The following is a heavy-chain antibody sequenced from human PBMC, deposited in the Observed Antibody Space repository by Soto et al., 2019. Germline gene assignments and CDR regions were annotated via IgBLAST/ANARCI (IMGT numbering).Heavy chain of an antibody. J-gene: IGHJ3*02. D-gene: IGHD2-8*01. CDR2: IYYSGST. CDR1: GGSISSSSYY. Sequence: PSENLSLTCTVSGGSISSSSYYWGWIRQPPGKGLEWIGSIYYSGSTYYNPSLKSRVTISVDTSKNQFSLKLSSVTAADTAVYYCARRGYYAISAFDIWGQGTMVTVSS. CDR3: ARRGYYAISAFDI. V-gene: IGHV4-39*01.